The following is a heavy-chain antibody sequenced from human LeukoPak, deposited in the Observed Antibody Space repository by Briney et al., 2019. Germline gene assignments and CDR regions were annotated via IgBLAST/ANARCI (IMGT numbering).Heavy chain of an antibody. CDR3: AREYSSSSGKALDY. CDR2: ISSSSSTI. V-gene: IGHV3-48*02. J-gene: IGHJ4*02. D-gene: IGHD6-6*01. CDR1: GLTFSTYS. Sequence: PGGSLRLSCAASGLTFSTYSMNWLRQAPGKGLEWVSYISSSSSTIYYADSVKGRFTISRDNAKNSLHLQMNSLRDEDTAVYYCAREYSSSSGKALDYWGQGTLVTVSS.